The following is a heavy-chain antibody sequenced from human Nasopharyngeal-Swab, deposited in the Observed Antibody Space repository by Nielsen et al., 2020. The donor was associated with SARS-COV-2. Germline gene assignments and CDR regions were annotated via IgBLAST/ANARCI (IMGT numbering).Heavy chain of an antibody. CDR1: GYTLTELS. CDR2: FDPEDGET. J-gene: IGHJ5*02. D-gene: IGHD3-10*01. V-gene: IGHV1-24*01. Sequence: ASVKVSCKVSGYTLTELSMHWVRQAPGKGLEWMGGFDPEDGETIYAQKFQGRVTMTEDTSTDTAYMELSSLRSEDTAVYYCATLRITMARGVTLNRGWFDPWGQGTLVTVSS. CDR3: ATLRITMARGVTLNRGWFDP.